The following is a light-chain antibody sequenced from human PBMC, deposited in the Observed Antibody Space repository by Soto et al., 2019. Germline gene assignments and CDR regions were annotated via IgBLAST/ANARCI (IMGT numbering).Light chain of an antibody. V-gene: IGKV3-15*01. CDR1: QSVDSN. Sequence: EILMTQSPATLSVSPGERATLSCRASQSVDSNLAWYQQKPGKAPRLLIYVASTRATGISARFSGSGSGTEFTLTISILQSEDFGVYYCQQYNNWWTFGQGTKVEI. J-gene: IGKJ1*01. CDR2: VAS. CDR3: QQYNNWWT.